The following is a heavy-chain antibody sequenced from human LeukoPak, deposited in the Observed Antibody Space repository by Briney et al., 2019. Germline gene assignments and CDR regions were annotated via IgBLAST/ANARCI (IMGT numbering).Heavy chain of an antibody. CDR3: AREAVTINYFDY. CDR1: GFTVSSNY. V-gene: IGHV3-53*01. J-gene: IGHJ4*02. D-gene: IGHD4-17*01. CDR2: IYSGGST. Sequence: GGSLRLSCAASGFTVSSNYMNWVRQAPGKGLEWVSVIYSGGSTYYADSVKGRFTISRDNSKNTLFLQMNSLRAEDTAVYYCAREAVTINYFDYGGQGTLVTGSS.